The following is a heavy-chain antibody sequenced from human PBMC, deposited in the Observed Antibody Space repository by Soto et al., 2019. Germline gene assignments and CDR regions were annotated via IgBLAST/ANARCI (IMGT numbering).Heavy chain of an antibody. CDR1: GFTVSSNY. Sequence: GGSLRLSCAASGFTVSSNYMSWVRQAPGKGLEWVSVIYSGGSTYYADSVKGRFTISRHNSKNTLYLQMNSLRAEDTAVYYCARDRSSSWYPPYYGMDVWGQGTTVTVSS. CDR3: ARDRSSSWYPPYYGMDV. V-gene: IGHV3-53*01. J-gene: IGHJ6*02. CDR2: IYSGGST. D-gene: IGHD6-13*01.